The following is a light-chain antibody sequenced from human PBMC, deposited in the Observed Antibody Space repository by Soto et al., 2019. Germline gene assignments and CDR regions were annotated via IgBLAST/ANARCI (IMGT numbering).Light chain of an antibody. CDR1: QTVSSY. CDR3: QQYYSYPPIT. Sequence: DIQLTQSPSFLSASVGDRVTITCRASQTVSSYLVWYQQKPGKAPKVLITDASTLQSGVPSRFSGSGFGTEFTLTIRGLQPEDVATYYCQQYYSYPPITFGQGTRLEIK. V-gene: IGKV1-9*01. CDR2: DAS. J-gene: IGKJ5*01.